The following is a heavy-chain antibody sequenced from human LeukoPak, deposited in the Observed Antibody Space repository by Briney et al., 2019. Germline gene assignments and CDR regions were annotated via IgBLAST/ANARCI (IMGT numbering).Heavy chain of an antibody. CDR2: IYPGDSET. D-gene: IGHD7-27*01. V-gene: IGHV5-51*01. Sequence: GESLKISCKGSGYSFTTYWIGWLRQMPGKGLEWMGVIYPGDSETIYSPSFQGQVTISADKSISTTYLQWSSLKASDTAMYYCARRVGTQYYFDYWGQGTLVTVSS. J-gene: IGHJ4*02. CDR3: ARRVGTQYYFDY. CDR1: GYSFTTYW.